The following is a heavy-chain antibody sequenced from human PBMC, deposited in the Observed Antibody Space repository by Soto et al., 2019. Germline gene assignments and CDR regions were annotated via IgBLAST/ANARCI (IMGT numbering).Heavy chain of an antibody. CDR1: GCTFTSYC. Sequence: ASLKVYYRASGCTFTSYCMHWLRQAPGQGLEWMGIINPSGGSTSYAQKFQGRVTMTRDTSTSTVYMELSSLRSEDTAVYYWARAPSNLYGRAVWAKGTTVPVSS. V-gene: IGHV1-46*01. CDR2: INPSGGST. CDR3: ARAPSNLYGRAV. J-gene: IGHJ6*04. D-gene: IGHD6-6*01.